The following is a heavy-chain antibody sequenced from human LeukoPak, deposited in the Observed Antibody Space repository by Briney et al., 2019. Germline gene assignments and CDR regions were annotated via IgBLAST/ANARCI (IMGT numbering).Heavy chain of an antibody. CDR1: GYTFTGYY. CDR2: INPNSGGT. CDR3: VRDLGSGWYFPYDY. V-gene: IGHV1-2*02. D-gene: IGHD6-19*01. J-gene: IGHJ4*02. Sequence: ASVKVSCKASGYTFTGYYMHWVRQAPGQGLEWMGWINPNSGGTNYAQKFQGRVTMTRDTSISTAYMELSRLRSDDTALYYCVRDLGSGWYFPYDYWGQGTLVTVSS.